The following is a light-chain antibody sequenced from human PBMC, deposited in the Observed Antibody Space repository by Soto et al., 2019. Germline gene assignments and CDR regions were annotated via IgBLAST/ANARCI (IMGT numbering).Light chain of an antibody. CDR3: QQYDSSPVT. J-gene: IGKJ1*01. V-gene: IGKV3-20*01. CDR1: QSVSSSY. CDR2: GAS. Sequence: EIVLTQSPGTLSLSPGERATLSCRASQSVSSSYLSWYQQKPGQAPRLLIDGASSRGTGIPDRFSGSGSGTDFTLTISRLEPEDFAVYYCQQYDSSPVTFGQGTKVEIK.